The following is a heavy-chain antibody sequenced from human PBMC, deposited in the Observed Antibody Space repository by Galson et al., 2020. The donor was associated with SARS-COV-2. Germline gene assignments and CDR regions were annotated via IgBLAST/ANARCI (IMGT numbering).Heavy chain of an antibody. CDR3: TRQRQPLLYTMDY. J-gene: IGHJ4*02. V-gene: IGHV4-38-2*01. D-gene: IGHD2-2*02. CDR2: FYYSQTS. CDR1: AFSNSSGYY. Sequence: SETLSLTCAVSAFSNSSGYYWGWIRQPPGKGLEWIVNFYYSQTSYHDPSPKSRVTISVDTSREQFSLKMTSVTAADTAVYYCTRQRQPLLYTMDYGGQGARVTGSS.